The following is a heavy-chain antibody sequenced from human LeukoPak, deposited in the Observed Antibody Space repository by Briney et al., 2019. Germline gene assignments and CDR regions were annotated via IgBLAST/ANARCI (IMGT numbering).Heavy chain of an antibody. CDR1: GFTVSSNY. D-gene: IGHD4/OR15-4a*01. CDR2: IYSGGST. Sequence: GGSLRLSCAASGFTVSSNYMSWVRQAPGKGLEWVSVIYSGGSTYYADSVKGRFTISRDNSKNTLYLQMNSLRAEDTAVYYCARDPMVPDYYYYGMDVWGQGTTVTVSS. V-gene: IGHV3-66*02. CDR3: ARDPMVPDYYYYGMDV. J-gene: IGHJ6*02.